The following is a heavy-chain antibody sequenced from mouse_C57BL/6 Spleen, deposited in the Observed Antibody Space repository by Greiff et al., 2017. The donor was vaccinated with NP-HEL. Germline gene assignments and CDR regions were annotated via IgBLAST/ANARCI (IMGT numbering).Heavy chain of an antibody. D-gene: IGHD1-1*01. CDR3: ARSGDYGSGMAMDY. CDR1: GYTFTSYW. V-gene: IGHV1-52*01. J-gene: IGHJ4*01. Sequence: VQLQQSGAELVRPGSSVKLSCKASGYTFTSYWMHWVKQRPIQGLEWIGNIDPSDSETHYNQKFKDKATLTVDKSSSTAYMQLSSLTSEDSAVYYCARSGDYGSGMAMDYWGQGTSVTVSS. CDR2: IDPSDSET.